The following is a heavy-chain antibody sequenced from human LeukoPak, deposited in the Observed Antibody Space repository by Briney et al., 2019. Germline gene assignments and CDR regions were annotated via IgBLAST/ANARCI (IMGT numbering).Heavy chain of an antibody. J-gene: IGHJ4*02. CDR1: GFTFSSYA. D-gene: IGHD2-15*01. Sequence: PGGSLRLSCAASGFTFSSYAMHWVRQAPGKGLEWVAVISYDGSNKYYADSVKGRFTISSDNSKNTLYLQMNSLRAEDTAVYYCARGVVAATPPDYWGQGTLVTVSS. CDR3: ARGVVAATPPDY. V-gene: IGHV3-30*04. CDR2: ISYDGSNK.